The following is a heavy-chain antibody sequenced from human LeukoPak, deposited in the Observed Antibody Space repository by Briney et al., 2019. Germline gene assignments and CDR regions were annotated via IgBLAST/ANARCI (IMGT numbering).Heavy chain of an antibody. J-gene: IGHJ3*02. D-gene: IGHD3-10*01. CDR1: GGSFSGYY. Sequence: SETLSLTCAVYGGSFSGYYWSWLRQPPGKGLEWIGEINHSGSTNYNPSLKCPVTLSVDTSKNQFSLKLSSVTAADTAVYYCAREVPGRGGDIWGQGTMVTVSS. CDR2: INHSGST. CDR3: AREVPGRGGDI. V-gene: IGHV4-34*01.